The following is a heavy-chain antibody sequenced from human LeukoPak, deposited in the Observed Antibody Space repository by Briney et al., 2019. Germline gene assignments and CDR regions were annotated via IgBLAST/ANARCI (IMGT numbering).Heavy chain of an antibody. Sequence: ASVKVSCKASGATFSSYAISWVRQAPRQRLKWMGGIIPIFGTANYAQKFPGRVTIIADESTSTAYMEQSSLRSEDTAVYYCARDRDDSSGKFDYWGQGTLVTVSS. V-gene: IGHV1-69*13. J-gene: IGHJ4*02. D-gene: IGHD6-19*01. CDR3: ARDRDDSSGKFDY. CDR1: GATFSSYA. CDR2: IIPIFGTA.